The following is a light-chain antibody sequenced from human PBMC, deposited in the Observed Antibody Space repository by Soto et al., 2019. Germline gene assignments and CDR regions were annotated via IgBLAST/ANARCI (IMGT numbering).Light chain of an antibody. Sequence: QSVLTQPRSVSGSPGQSVAISCTGTSSDVGGYNYVSWYQQHPDKAPKVMIYDVNKRPSGVPDRFSGSKSGNTASLTISVLQADDEADYYCCSYAGRYTYVFGSGTKVTV. V-gene: IGLV2-11*01. J-gene: IGLJ1*01. CDR1: SSDVGGYNY. CDR3: CSYAGRYTYV. CDR2: DVN.